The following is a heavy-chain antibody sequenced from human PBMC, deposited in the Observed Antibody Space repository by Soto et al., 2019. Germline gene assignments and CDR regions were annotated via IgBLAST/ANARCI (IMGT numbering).Heavy chain of an antibody. CDR3: ASGRPVDH. V-gene: IGHV3-48*01. Sequence: EVQLVESGGGLVQPGGSLRLSCAASGFAFSTYSMNWVRQALGKGLEWISYISRGSDTTYYADSVQGRFATSRDNAQSSLWLQMNSLRPEDTAVYYCASGRPVDHWGQGTLVTVSS. CDR1: GFAFSTYS. J-gene: IGHJ4*02. CDR2: ISRGSDTT.